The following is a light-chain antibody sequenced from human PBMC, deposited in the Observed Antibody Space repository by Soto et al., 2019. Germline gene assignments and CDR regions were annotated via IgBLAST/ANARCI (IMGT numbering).Light chain of an antibody. Sequence: EIVLTQSPGTLSLSPRERATLSCRASQSVNDNYLAWYQHKPGKAPRLLIYGASSRAPGIPDRFSGSGSGTDFTLTISRLEPEDFAIYYAQQYAASPRTFGQGTQVEVK. CDR3: QQYAASPRT. CDR2: GAS. CDR1: QSVNDNY. V-gene: IGKV3-20*01. J-gene: IGKJ1*01.